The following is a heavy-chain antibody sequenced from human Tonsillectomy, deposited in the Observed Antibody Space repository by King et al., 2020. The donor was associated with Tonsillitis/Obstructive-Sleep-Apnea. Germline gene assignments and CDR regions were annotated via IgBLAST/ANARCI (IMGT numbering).Heavy chain of an antibody. J-gene: IGHJ5*02. V-gene: IGHV4-34*01. CDR3: ARGPYCSSTSCSGGWFDP. CDR2: VNHSGST. D-gene: IGHD2-2*01. Sequence: VQLQQWGAGLLKPSETLSLTCAVYGVSFSGYYWSWIRQPPGRGLEWIGEVNHSGSTNYNPSLKSRVTISVDTSKNQCSLKLSTVTAADTAVYYCARGPYCSSTSCSGGWFDPWGQGTLVTVSS. CDR1: GVSFSGYY.